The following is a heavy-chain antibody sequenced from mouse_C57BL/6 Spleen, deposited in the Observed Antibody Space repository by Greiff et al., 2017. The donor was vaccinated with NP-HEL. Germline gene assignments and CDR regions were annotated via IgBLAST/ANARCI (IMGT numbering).Heavy chain of an antibody. J-gene: IGHJ4*01. V-gene: IGHV1-54*01. CDR2: INPGSGGT. D-gene: IGHD1-2*01. CDR3: ARRLSPNAMDY. CDR1: GYAFTNYL. Sequence: QVQLQQSGAELVRPGTSVKVSCKASGYAFTNYLIEWVKQRPGQGLEWIGVINPGSGGTNYNEKFKGKATLTADKSSSTAYMQLSSLTSEDSAVYFCARRLSPNAMDYWGQGTSVTVSS.